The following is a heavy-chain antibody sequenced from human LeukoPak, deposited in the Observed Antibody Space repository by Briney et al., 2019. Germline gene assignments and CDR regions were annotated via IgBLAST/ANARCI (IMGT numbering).Heavy chain of an antibody. D-gene: IGHD6-6*01. J-gene: IGHJ4*02. CDR2: IYSGGST. V-gene: IGHV3-53*01. CDR3: ATEYSSSSGTIDY. Sequence: GGSLRLSCAASGFTVSSNYMSWVRQAPGKGLEWVSVIYSGGSTYYADSVKGRFTISRDNSKNTLYLQMNSLRAEDTAVSYCATEYSSSSGTIDYWGQGTLVTVSS. CDR1: GFTVSSNY.